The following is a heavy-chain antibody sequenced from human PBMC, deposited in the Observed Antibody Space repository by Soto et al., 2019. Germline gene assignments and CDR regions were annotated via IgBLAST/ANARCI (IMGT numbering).Heavy chain of an antibody. CDR3: AREPDSSGSNQYYFDY. CDR1: GFTFSDYY. CDR2: ISSSGSTI. V-gene: IGHV3-11*01. Sequence: GGSLRLSCAASGFTFSDYYMSWIRQAPGKGLEWVSYISSSGSTIYYADSVKGRFTISRDNAKNSLYLQMNSLRAEDTAVYYCAREPDSSGSNQYYFDYWGQGTLVTVSS. D-gene: IGHD3-22*01. J-gene: IGHJ4*02.